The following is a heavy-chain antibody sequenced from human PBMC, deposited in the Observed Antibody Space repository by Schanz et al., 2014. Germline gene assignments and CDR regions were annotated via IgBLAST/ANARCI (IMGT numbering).Heavy chain of an antibody. V-gene: IGHV3-33*01. Sequence: QGQLVESGGGVVQPGKSLRLSCATSGFIFRSFGIHWVRQAPGKGLEWVAVIWSDGTNEYYADSVKGRFTISRDNSKNTLFLQMNSLRAEDTAVYYCARESSNDIVLVPGAVFDHWGQGTLVTVSS. CDR3: ARESSNDIVLVPGAVFDH. D-gene: IGHD2-2*01. J-gene: IGHJ4*02. CDR2: IWSDGTNE. CDR1: GFIFRSFG.